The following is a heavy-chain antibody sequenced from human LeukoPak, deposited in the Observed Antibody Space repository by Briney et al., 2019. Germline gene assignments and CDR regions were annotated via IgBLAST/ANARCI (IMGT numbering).Heavy chain of an antibody. J-gene: IGHJ2*01. Sequence: PSETLSLTCTVSRGSISNYYWSWIRQPAGKGLEWIGRIYSSGSTNYNPSLKSRVTMSLDTSMNQFSLKLSSVTAANTAMYYCARDKEYCGGDCSYWYFDLWGRGTAVTVSS. CDR2: IYSSGST. CDR3: ARDKEYCGGDCSYWYFDL. D-gene: IGHD2-21*02. V-gene: IGHV4-4*07. CDR1: RGSISNYY.